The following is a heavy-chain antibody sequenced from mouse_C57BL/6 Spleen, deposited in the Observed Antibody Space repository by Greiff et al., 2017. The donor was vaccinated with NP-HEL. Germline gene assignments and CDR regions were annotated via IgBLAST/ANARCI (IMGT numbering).Heavy chain of an antibody. V-gene: IGHV3-6*01. D-gene: IGHD1-1*01. Sequence: EVQLQESGPGLVKPSQSLSLTCSVTGYSITSGYYWNWILQFPGNKLEWMGYISYDGSNNYNPSLKNRISITRDTSKNQFFLKLNSVTTEDTATYYCARDRITTVVATPLDYWGQGTTLTVSS. J-gene: IGHJ2*01. CDR1: GYSITSGYY. CDR2: ISYDGSN. CDR3: ARDRITTVVATPLDY.